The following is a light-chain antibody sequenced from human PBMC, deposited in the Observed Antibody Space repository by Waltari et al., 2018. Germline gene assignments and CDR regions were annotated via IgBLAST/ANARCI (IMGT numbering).Light chain of an antibody. V-gene: IGKV3-11*01. CDR1: QSVSNY. Sequence: EILMTQSPATLSLSPGERATLSCRASQSVSNYLAWYQQRPGQAPRLLIYNASNRVTGTPDRFSGSGSGTDFTLIISSLEPEDIAVYYCQQGSKWPRTFGQGTKVEIK. CDR2: NAS. CDR3: QQGSKWPRT. J-gene: IGKJ1*01.